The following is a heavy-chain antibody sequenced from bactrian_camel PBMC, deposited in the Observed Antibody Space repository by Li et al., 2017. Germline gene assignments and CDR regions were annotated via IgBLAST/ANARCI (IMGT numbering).Heavy chain of an antibody. CDR2: IVIRDGRT. J-gene: IGHJ6*01. CDR1: GYIGRSNC. D-gene: IGHD2*01. V-gene: IGHV3S53*01. CDR3: TADPHSSSSWLLLHAPPQSDSDF. Sequence: HVQLVESGGGSVQAGGSLRLSCAAAGYIGRSNCLGWFRRTEEQEREGLAAIVIRDGRTYTADSVKGRFTISHDSAKNTVYLQMNSLKPEDTAMYYCTADPHSSSSWLLLHAPPQSDSDFWGRGTQVTVS.